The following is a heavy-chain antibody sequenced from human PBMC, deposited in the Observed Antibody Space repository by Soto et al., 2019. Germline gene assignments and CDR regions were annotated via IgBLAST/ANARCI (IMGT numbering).Heavy chain of an antibody. CDR2: ISSTSSNI. V-gene: IGHV3-21*02. CDR3: ARGIASISLVTFDV. D-gene: IGHD2-21*01. J-gene: IGHJ3*01. Sequence: EVLLVESGGGLVKPGGSLRLSCVASGFSFSTSIMNWVRQAPGKGLEWIATISSTSSNIYYAGSVKGRFSISRDNPKKSLFLQMNSLRADDMAVYYCARGIASISLVTFDVWGQGTMVTVS. CDR1: GFSFSTSI.